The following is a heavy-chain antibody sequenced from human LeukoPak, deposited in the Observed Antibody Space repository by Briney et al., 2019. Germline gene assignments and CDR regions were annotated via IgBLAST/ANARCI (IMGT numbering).Heavy chain of an antibody. CDR2: ICGSGGCT. Sequence: GGSLRLSCAASGFTFNTYAIYWVRQAPGKGLEWVSGICGSGGCTYYADSVKGRFTISRDNSKDTVYLQMNSLTADDTAIYYCAKTTVGYSSGRYPGWPADCWGQGTLVTVSS. V-gene: IGHV3-23*01. J-gene: IGHJ4*02. D-gene: IGHD6-19*01. CDR1: GFTFNTYA. CDR3: AKTTVGYSSGRYPGWPADC.